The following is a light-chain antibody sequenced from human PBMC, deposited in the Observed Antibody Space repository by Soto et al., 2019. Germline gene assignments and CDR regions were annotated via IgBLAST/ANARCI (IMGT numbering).Light chain of an antibody. J-gene: IGKJ2*01. Sequence: DIRLTQSPSTLSASVGDRVTITCRASQSISDLWAWYQQKSGKAPRLLIYRASSLEIGVPSRFSGIGSRTEFYLTISSLQPDDFATYYGQQDDFYSAITFGQGTKL. CDR3: QQDDFYSAIT. CDR2: RAS. V-gene: IGKV1-5*03. CDR1: QSISDL.